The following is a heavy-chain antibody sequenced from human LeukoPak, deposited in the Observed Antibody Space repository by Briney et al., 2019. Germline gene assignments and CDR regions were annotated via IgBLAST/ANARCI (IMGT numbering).Heavy chain of an antibody. V-gene: IGHV3-23*01. CDR1: GFTFSSHA. D-gene: IGHD1-14*01. Sequence: PGGSLRLSCTASGFTFSSHAMTWVRQAAGKGLQWVSGITGSGKGAYYADSVKGRVTISRDNSNNTLFLQMNSRRADDTAMYYCAKARCDHLHLQDDFDYWAPGTLVTVSS. J-gene: IGHJ4*02. CDR2: ITGSGKGA. CDR3: AKARCDHLHLQDDFDY.